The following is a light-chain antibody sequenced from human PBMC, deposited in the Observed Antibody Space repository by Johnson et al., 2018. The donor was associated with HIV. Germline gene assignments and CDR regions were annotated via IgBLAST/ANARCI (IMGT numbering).Light chain of an antibody. CDR3: GTWDSSLTSYV. CDR2: ESN. V-gene: IGLV1-51*02. J-gene: IGLJ1*01. Sequence: QSALTQPPSVSAAPGQKVTISCSGSSSNIGNNYVSWYQQLPGTAPKLLIYESNQRPSGIPDRFSGSKSGTSATLGITGLQTGDEADYYCGTWDSSLTSYVFGAGTKVTVL. CDR1: SSNIGNNY.